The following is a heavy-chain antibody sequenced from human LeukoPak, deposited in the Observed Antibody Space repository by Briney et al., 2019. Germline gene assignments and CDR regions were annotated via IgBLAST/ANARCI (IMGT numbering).Heavy chain of an antibody. CDR1: GGSISSYY. CDR3: ARLKTINAARWGQPWYFDY. CDR2: IYTSGST. V-gene: IGHV4-4*09. Sequence: SETLSLTCTVSGGSISSYYWSWIRQPPGKGLEWIGYIYTSGSTNYNPSLKSRVTISVDTSKNQFSLKLSSVNAADTAVYYCARLKTINAARWGQPWYFDYWGQGTLVTVSS. D-gene: IGHD6-6*01. J-gene: IGHJ4*02.